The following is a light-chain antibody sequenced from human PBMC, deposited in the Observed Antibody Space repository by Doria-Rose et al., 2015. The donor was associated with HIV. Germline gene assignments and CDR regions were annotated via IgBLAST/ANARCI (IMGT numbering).Light chain of an antibody. V-gene: IGKV3-20*01. Sequence: TQSPGTLSLSPGERATLSCRASQSFSSTYLAWYQQKPGQAPSLLIYDGSTRDTGIPARFSASGSGTDFTLTINRLEPEDFALYYCHQYGTSWTFGQGTKVEI. J-gene: IGKJ1*01. CDR2: DGS. CDR3: HQYGTSWT. CDR1: QSFSSTY.